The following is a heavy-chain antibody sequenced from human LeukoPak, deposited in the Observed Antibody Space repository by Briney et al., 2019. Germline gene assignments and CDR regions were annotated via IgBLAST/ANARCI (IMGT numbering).Heavy chain of an antibody. CDR1: GFTFSSST. V-gene: IGHV3-21*06. D-gene: IGHD6-13*01. CDR2: ISGGSIYI. Sequence: GGSLRLSCAASGFTFSSSTMNWVRQAPGKGLEWVSSISGGSIYIYYADSVKGRFTISRDNGKNSLYLQMNSLRAEDTAVYYCASDKTAQLDNYYYYMDVWGKGTTVTISS. CDR3: ASDKTAQLDNYYYYMDV. J-gene: IGHJ6*03.